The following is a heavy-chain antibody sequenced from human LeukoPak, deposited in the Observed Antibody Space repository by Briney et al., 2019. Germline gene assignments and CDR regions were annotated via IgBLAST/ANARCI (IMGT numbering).Heavy chain of an antibody. CDR1: X. Sequence: XWSWIRQPAGKGLEWIGRIYTSGSTNYNPSLKSRVTMSVDTSKNQFSLKLSSVTAADTAVYYCAREAVSSSWLDYWGQGTLVTVSS. V-gene: IGHV4-4*07. CDR3: AREAVSSSWLDY. D-gene: IGHD6-13*01. CDR2: IYTSGST. J-gene: IGHJ4*02.